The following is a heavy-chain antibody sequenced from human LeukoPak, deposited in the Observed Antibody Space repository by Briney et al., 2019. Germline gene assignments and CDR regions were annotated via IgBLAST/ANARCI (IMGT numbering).Heavy chain of an antibody. CDR1: GGSISSSSYY. CDR3: TQTSAAAGTQFDY. V-gene: IGHV4-39*07. J-gene: IGHJ4*02. CDR2: IYYSGST. D-gene: IGHD6-13*01. Sequence: SETLSLTCTVSGGSISSSSYYWGWIRQPPGKGLEWIGSIYYSGSTYYNPSLKSRVTISVDTSKNQFSLKLSSVTAADTAVYYCTQTSAAAGTQFDYWGQGTLVTVSS.